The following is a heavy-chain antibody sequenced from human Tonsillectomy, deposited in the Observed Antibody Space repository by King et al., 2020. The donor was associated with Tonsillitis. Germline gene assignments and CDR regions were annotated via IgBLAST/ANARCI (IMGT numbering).Heavy chain of an antibody. CDR1: GGSISSYY. D-gene: IGHD3-3*01. CDR2: IYTRGST. Sequence: QLQESGPGLVKPSETLSLTCTVSGGSISSYYWSWIRQPAGKGLEWIGRIYTRGSTNYNPSLKSRVTMSVDTSKNQFSLKLSSVTAADTAVYYCAREGGTYYDFWSGKPNWFDPWGQGTLVTVSS. CDR3: AREGGTYYDFWSGKPNWFDP. V-gene: IGHV4-4*07. J-gene: IGHJ5*02.